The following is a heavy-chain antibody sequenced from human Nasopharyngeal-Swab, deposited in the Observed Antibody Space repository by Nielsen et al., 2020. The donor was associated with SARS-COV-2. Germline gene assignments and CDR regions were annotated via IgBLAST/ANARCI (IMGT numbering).Heavy chain of an antibody. Sequence: ASVKVSCKASGYTFTSYDVYWVRQATGQGLEWMGWMNPNSGDTGYAQKFQGRVTMTRNTSIGTAYMELSSLRSEDTAVYYCARGIVGLDYWGQGTLVIVSS. J-gene: IGHJ4*02. CDR3: ARGIVGLDY. D-gene: IGHD1-26*01. CDR1: GYTFTSYD. V-gene: IGHV1-8*01. CDR2: MNPNSGDT.